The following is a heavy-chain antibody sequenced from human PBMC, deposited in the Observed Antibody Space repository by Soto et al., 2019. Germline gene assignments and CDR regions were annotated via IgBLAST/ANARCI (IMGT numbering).Heavy chain of an antibody. CDR2: IKQDGSEK. J-gene: IGHJ1*01. D-gene: IGHD2-21*01. Sequence: EVQLVESGGGLVQPGGSLRLSCAASGFTFSSYWMSWVRQAPGKGLEWVANIKQDGSEKSYVDSVKGRFTISRDNARNSLYLQINSLRAEDTAVYYCARDNSSCVGDCYPDAMDSQHWGQGTLVTVSS. CDR1: GFTFSSYW. CDR3: ARDNSSCVGDCYPDAMDSQH. V-gene: IGHV3-7*01.